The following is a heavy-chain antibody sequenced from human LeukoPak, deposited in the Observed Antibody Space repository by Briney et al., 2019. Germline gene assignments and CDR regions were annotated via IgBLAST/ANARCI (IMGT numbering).Heavy chain of an antibody. CDR1: GFTFSSYA. V-gene: IGHV3-23*01. J-gene: IGHJ4*02. CDR2: ISGSCGST. CDR3: AKSIVVVPAARGYYFDY. Sequence: GGSLRLSCAASGFTFSSYAMSWLRQAPGKGLEWVSAISGSCGSTYYADSVKGRFTISKDNSKNTLYLQMNSLRAEDTAVYYCAKSIVVVPAARGYYFDYWGQGTLVTVSS. D-gene: IGHD2-2*01.